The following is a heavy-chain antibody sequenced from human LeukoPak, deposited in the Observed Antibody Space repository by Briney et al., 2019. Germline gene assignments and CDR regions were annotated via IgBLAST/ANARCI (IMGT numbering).Heavy chain of an antibody. J-gene: IGHJ3*02. Sequence: SETLSLTCTVSGGSVSSYDCNWIRQPPRKGLEWLGYIFYSGSTNYNPSLKSRVTISVDTSKNQFSLKLSSVTAADTAVYYCARGLASAFDIWGQGTMVTVSS. CDR1: GGSVSSYD. CDR3: ARGLASAFDI. CDR2: IFYSGST. V-gene: IGHV4-59*02.